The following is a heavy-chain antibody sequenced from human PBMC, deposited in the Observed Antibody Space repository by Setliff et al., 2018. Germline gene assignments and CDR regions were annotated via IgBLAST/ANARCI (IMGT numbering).Heavy chain of an antibody. D-gene: IGHD1-26*01. Sequence: AASVKVSCKASGGTFSSYGISWVRQAPGQGLEWMGGIIPIFGTANYAQKFQGRVTITADESTSTAYMELSSLRSEDTAVYYCARVSRTIVGARGFDYWGQGTLVTVS. CDR1: GGTFSSYG. CDR3: ARVSRTIVGARGFDY. V-gene: IGHV1-69*13. CDR2: IIPIFGTA. J-gene: IGHJ4*02.